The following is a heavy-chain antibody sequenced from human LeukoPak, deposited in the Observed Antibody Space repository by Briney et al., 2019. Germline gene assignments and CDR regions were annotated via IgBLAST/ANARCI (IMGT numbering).Heavy chain of an antibody. CDR3: ARVIVGATRAMYYYYYMDV. CDR2: IYTSGST. Sequence: ASETLSLTCTVSGVSISSYYWSWIRQPAGKGLEWIGRIYTSGSTNYNPSLKSRVTMSVDTSKNQFSLKLSSVTAADTAVYYCARVIVGATRAMYYYYYMDVWGKGTTVTVSS. J-gene: IGHJ6*03. V-gene: IGHV4-4*07. D-gene: IGHD1-26*01. CDR1: GVSISSYY.